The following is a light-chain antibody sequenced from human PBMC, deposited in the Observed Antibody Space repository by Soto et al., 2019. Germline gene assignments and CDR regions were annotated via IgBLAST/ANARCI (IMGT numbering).Light chain of an antibody. CDR3: QQYNTYGT. CDR1: QSISGW. J-gene: IGKJ1*01. Sequence: DIQMTQSPSTLSASVGDRVTITCRASQSISGWLAWDQQKPGKAPKLLIYKASSLDSGVPSRFSGSGSGTEFTLTISSLQPDDFATYYCQQYNTYGTFGQGTKVEIK. V-gene: IGKV1-5*03. CDR2: KAS.